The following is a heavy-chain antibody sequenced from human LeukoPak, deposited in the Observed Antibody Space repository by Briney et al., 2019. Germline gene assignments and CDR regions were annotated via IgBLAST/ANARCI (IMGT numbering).Heavy chain of an antibody. CDR2: IYSGGST. J-gene: IGHJ4*02. D-gene: IGHD3-22*01. Sequence: GGSLRLSCAASGFTFSSYAMSWVRQAPGKGLEWVSVIYSGGSTYYADSVKGRFTISRDNSKNTVYLQMNSLRAEDTAVYYCARDCSASSSDYYPLGYWGQGTLVTVSS. V-gene: IGHV3-66*01. CDR3: ARDCSASSSDYYPLGY. CDR1: GFTFSSYA.